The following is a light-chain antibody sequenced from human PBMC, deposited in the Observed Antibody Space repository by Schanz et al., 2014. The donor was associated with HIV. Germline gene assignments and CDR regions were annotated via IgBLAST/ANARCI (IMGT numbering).Light chain of an antibody. Sequence: QSVLTQPPSASGTPGQRVTISCSGSSSNIGDNYVYWYQQLPGTAPKLLIYRTNQRPSGVPDRFSGSKSGTSASLAITGLQAEDEADYHCQSYDTTLSAILFGGGTKVTVL. J-gene: IGLJ2*01. V-gene: IGLV1-47*01. CDR3: QSYDTTLSAIL. CDR2: RTN. CDR1: SSNIGDNY.